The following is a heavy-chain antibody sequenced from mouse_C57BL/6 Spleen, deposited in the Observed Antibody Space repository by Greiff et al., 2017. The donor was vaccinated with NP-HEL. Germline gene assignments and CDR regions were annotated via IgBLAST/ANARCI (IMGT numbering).Heavy chain of an antibody. D-gene: IGHD1-1*01. Sequence: EVKVVESGPELVKPGASVKISCKASGYSFTDYHMNWVKQSNGKSLEWIGVINPNYGTTSYNQKFKGKATLTVDQSSSTAYMQLNSLTSEDSAVYYCASAHYYGSSYGFAYWGQGTLVTVSA. CDR1: GYSFTDYH. J-gene: IGHJ3*01. CDR2: INPNYGTT. CDR3: ASAHYYGSSYGFAY. V-gene: IGHV1-39*01.